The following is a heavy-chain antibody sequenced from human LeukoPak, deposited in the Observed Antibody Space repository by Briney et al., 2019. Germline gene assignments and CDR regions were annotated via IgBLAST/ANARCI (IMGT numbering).Heavy chain of an antibody. J-gene: IGHJ4*02. V-gene: IGHV3-13*01. CDR1: GFTFSSYD. CDR3: ARVRGDLFDY. Sequence: GGSLRLSCAASGFTFSSYDMHWVRHATGKGLEWVSAIGTAGDTYYPGSVKGRFTISREHAKNSLYLQMNSLRAGDTAVYYCARVRGDLFDYWGQGTLVTVSS. CDR2: IGTAGDT. D-gene: IGHD2-21*02.